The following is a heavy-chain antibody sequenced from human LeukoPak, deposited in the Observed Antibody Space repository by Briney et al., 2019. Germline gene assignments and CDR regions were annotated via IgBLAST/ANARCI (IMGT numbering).Heavy chain of an antibody. CDR1: GGSFSGYY. V-gene: IGHV4-59*10. CDR2: IYTSGST. D-gene: IGHD3-22*01. J-gene: IGHJ4*02. CDR3: ARGGQDYYDSSGYYA. Sequence: SETLSLTCAVYGGSFSGYYWSWIRQPPGKGLEWIGRIYTSGSTNYNPSLKSRVTMSVDTSKNQFSLKLSSVTAADTAVYYCARGGQDYYDSSGYYAWGQGTLVTVSS.